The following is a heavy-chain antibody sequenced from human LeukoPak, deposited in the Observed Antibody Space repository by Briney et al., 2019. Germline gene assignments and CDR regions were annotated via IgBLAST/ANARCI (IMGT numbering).Heavy chain of an antibody. CDR2: ISGSGGST. CDR1: GFTFSSYA. D-gene: IGHD1-26*01. CDR3: AKDFNSGSYYVVELGFWFDP. J-gene: IGHJ5*02. Sequence: GGSLRLSCAASGFTFSSYAMSWVRQAPGKGLEWVSAISGSGGSTYYADSVKGRFTISRDNSKNTLYLQMNSLRAEDTAVYYCAKDFNSGSYYVVELGFWFDPWGQGTLVTVSS. V-gene: IGHV3-23*01.